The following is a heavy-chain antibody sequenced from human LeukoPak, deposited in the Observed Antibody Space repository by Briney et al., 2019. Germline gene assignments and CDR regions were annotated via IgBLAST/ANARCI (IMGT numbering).Heavy chain of an antibody. Sequence: GGSLRLSCAASGFTFSSYAMHWVRQAPGKGLEWVAVISGDGNKKHHSDSVKGRFIVSRDNSKNTVYLQLNSLRREDTAKYFCVGSGFDPWGQGTLVTVSS. J-gene: IGHJ5*02. CDR3: VGSGFDP. D-gene: IGHD6-19*01. CDR1: GFTFSSYA. CDR2: ISGDGNKK. V-gene: IGHV3-30*04.